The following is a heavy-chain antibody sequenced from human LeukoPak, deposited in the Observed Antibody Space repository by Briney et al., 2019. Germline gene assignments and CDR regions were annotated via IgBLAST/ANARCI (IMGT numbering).Heavy chain of an antibody. J-gene: IGHJ3*02. CDR1: GFTFSSYG. CDR3: ARDHDYGDYDAFDI. CDR2: IWYDGSTK. D-gene: IGHD4-17*01. V-gene: IGHV3-33*01. Sequence: GGSRTLSRAASGFTFSSYGVHWVRQAPGKGLEWVAVIWYDGSTKYYADSVKGRFPISRDNSKNTLYLQMNRLRAADTAVYYCARDHDYGDYDAFDIWGQGKMVTASS.